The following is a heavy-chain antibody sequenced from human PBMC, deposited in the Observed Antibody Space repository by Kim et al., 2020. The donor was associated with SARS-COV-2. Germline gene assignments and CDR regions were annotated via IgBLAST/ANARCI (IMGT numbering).Heavy chain of an antibody. CDR2: IYPGDSDT. CDR3: ASGSTAAATRWDYYYYYGMDV. CDR1: GYSFTSYW. Sequence: GESLKISCKGSGYSFTSYWIGWVRQIPGKGLEWMGIIYPGDSDTRYSPSFQGQVTISADKSISTAYLQWSSLKASDTAMYYCASGSTAAATRWDYYYYYGMDVWGQGTTVTVSS. D-gene: IGHD6-13*01. V-gene: IGHV5-51*01. J-gene: IGHJ6*02.